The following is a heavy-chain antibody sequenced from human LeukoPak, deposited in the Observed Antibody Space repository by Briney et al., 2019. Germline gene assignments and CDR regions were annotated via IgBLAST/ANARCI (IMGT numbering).Heavy chain of an antibody. CDR1: GGSISSYY. CDR3: ARKYYYDSDI. CDR2: IYYSGST. V-gene: IGHV4-59*08. J-gene: IGHJ3*02. Sequence: PSETLSLTCTVSGGSISSYYWSWIRQPRGKGLEWIGYIYYSGSTNYNPSLKSRVTISVDTSKNQFSLKLSSVTAADTAVYYCARKYYYDSDIWGQGTMVTVSS. D-gene: IGHD3-22*01.